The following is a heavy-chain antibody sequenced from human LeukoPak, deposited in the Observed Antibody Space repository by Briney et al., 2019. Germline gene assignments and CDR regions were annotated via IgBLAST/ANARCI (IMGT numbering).Heavy chain of an antibody. V-gene: IGHV3-7*01. Sequence: PGGSLRLSCAASGFTFSSYWMSWVRQAPGKGLEWVANIKQDGSEKYYVDSVKGRFTISRDNAKNSLYLQMNSLRAEDTAVYYCAREVGELSYYYYMDVWGKGTTVTVSS. J-gene: IGHJ6*03. D-gene: IGHD1-26*01. CDR1: GFTFSSYW. CDR3: AREVGELSYYYYMDV. CDR2: IKQDGSEK.